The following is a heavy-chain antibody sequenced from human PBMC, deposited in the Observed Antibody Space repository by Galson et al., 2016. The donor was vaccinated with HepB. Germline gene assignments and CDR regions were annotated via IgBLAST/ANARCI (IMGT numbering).Heavy chain of an antibody. D-gene: IGHD1-26*01. CDR3: AKDWGVGACDD. CDR2: ISFDGGNQ. J-gene: IGHJ4*02. CDR1: GFTFTTYG. Sequence: SLRLSCAASGFTFTTYGMHWVRQAPGKGLEWVSFISFDGGNQYYANSVKGRFTVSRVNSKSTLHLQMNNLRPEDTAVYYCAKDWGVGACDDWGQGTLVTVSS. V-gene: IGHV3-30*18.